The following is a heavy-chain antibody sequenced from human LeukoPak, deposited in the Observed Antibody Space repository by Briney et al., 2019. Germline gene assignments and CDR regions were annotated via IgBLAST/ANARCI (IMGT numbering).Heavy chain of an antibody. V-gene: IGHV1-69*13. CDR1: GGTFSSYA. CDR2: IIPIFATT. CDR3: ARASTRSYDFVW. Sequence: SVKVSCKASGGTFSSYAISWVRQAPGQGLEWMGGIIPIFATTNYAQKFQGRVTISADESTSTAYMELSSLRSGDTAIYYCARASTRSYDFVWWGQGTLVTVSS. D-gene: IGHD3-3*01. J-gene: IGHJ4*02.